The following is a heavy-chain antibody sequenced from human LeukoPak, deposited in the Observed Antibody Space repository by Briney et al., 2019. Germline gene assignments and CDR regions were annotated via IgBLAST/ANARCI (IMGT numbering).Heavy chain of an antibody. D-gene: IGHD1-1*01. J-gene: IGHJ4*02. CDR2: ISASGDNT. CDR1: GFTFNKYA. V-gene: IGHV3-23*01. CDR3: AKVVGTGTTPTDY. Sequence: SGGSLRLSCAASGFTFNKYAMTWVRQAPGKGLVWVAVISASGDNTDYADSVKGRFTISRDNPKNTLSLQMNSLRVEDTAVYYCAKVVGTGTTPTDYWGQGTLVTVSS.